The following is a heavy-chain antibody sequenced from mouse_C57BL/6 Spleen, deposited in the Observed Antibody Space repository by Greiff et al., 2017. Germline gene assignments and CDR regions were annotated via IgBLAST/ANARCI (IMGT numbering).Heavy chain of an antibody. CDR1: GYTFTDYN. CDR2: INPNNGGT. D-gene: IGHD1-1*01. CDR3: ARDYYGPFYAMDY. J-gene: IGHJ4*01. V-gene: IGHV1-22*01. Sequence: VQLQQSGPELVKPGASVKMSCKASGYTFTDYNMHWVKQSHGKSLEWIGYINPNNGGTSYNQKFKGKATLTVNKSSSTAYMELRSLTSEDSAVYYCARDYYGPFYAMDYWGQGTSVTVSS.